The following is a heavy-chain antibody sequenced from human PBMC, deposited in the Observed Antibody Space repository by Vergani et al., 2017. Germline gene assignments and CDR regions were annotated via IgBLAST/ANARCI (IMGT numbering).Heavy chain of an antibody. Sequence: EVELVQSGPEMRKPGESLKISCKGSEYSFGNYWIGWVCQMPGKGLEWMGIIYPADSDTRYSPSIQGQVTISADESISTAFLQWDSLKASDTALYYCARHTTYTDTWGQGTLVTVSS. V-gene: IGHV5-51*01. CDR1: EYSFGNYW. CDR2: IYPADSDT. J-gene: IGHJ5*02. CDR3: ARHTTYTDT. D-gene: IGHD1-1*01.